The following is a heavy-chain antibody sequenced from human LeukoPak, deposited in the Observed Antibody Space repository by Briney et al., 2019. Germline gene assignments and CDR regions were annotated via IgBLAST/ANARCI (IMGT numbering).Heavy chain of an antibody. CDR2: ISSSSSYK. Sequence: GGSLRLSCAASGFTFSDYYMSWIRQAPGKGLEWVSYISSSSSYKNYADSVKGRFTISRDNAKSSLYLQMNSLRAEDTAVYYCASGGGDQYYFDYWGQGTLVTVSS. D-gene: IGHD3-16*01. V-gene: IGHV3-11*03. CDR1: GFTFSDYY. J-gene: IGHJ4*02. CDR3: ASGGGDQYYFDY.